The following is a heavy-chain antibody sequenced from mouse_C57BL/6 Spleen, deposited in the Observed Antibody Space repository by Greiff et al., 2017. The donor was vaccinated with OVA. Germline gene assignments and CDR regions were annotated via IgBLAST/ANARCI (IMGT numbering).Heavy chain of an antibody. J-gene: IGHJ4*01. Sequence: QVQLKQSGAELARPGASVKLSCKASGYTFTSYGLSWVTQRTGQGLDWIGELYPRSGNTYYNEKFKGKATLTADKSSSTAYMELRSLTSEDSAVYFCARKGDYGNLYATDYWGQGTSATVSS. D-gene: IGHD2-1*01. CDR2: LYPRSGNT. V-gene: IGHV1-81*01. CDR3: ARKGDYGNLYATDY. CDR1: GYTFTSYG.